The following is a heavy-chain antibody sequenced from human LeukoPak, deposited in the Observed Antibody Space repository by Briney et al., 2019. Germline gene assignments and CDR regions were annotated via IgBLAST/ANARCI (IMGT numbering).Heavy chain of an antibody. D-gene: IGHD1-26*01. Sequence: SVKVSCKASGGTFISYAISWVRQAPGQGVEWMGGIIPIFGTANYAQKFQGRVPITADESTSTAYMELSSLRSEDTAVYYCARYSGKDYYMDVWGKGTTVTVSS. CDR1: GGTFISYA. V-gene: IGHV1-69*13. CDR3: ARYSGKDYYMDV. CDR2: IIPIFGTA. J-gene: IGHJ6*03.